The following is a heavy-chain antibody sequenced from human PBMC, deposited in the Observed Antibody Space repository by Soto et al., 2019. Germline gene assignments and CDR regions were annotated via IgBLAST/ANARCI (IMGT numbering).Heavy chain of an antibody. J-gene: IGHJ4*02. CDR3: TRHGDYGDYVFWGY. D-gene: IGHD4-17*01. Sequence: EVQLVESGGGLVQPGGSLKLSCAASGFTFSGSATHWVRQASGKGLEWVGRIRSKANSYATAYAASVKGRFTISRDDSKNTAYLQMNSLKTEDTAVYYCTRHGDYGDYVFWGYWGQGTLVTVSS. CDR2: IRSKANSYAT. CDR1: GFTFSGSA. V-gene: IGHV3-73*01.